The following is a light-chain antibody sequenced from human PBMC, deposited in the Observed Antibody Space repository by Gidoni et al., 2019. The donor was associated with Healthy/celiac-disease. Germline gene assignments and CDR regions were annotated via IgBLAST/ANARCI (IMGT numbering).Light chain of an antibody. CDR1: QSVSSSY. V-gene: IGKV3-20*01. Sequence: EIVLTQSPGTLSLSPGERATLSCRASQSVSSSYLAWYQQKPGQAPRLLLYGASSRATGIPDRFSGSGSGTDFTLTISRLEPEAFAVYSCQQYGSSLLTFGGGTKVEIK. CDR2: GAS. CDR3: QQYGSSLLT. J-gene: IGKJ4*01.